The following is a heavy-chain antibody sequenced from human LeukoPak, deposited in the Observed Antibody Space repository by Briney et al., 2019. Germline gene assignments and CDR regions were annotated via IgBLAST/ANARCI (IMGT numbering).Heavy chain of an antibody. D-gene: IGHD4-17*01. J-gene: IGHJ6*03. Sequence: GGSLRLSCAASGFTFSSYGIHWVRQAPGKGLEGVAFIRYGGSIKYYAESVKARFTISRDNSKDTLYLQMNSLRAEDTAVYYCAKGIDYGDYMDVWGKGTTVTVSS. CDR3: AKGIDYGDYMDV. CDR1: GFTFSSYG. CDR2: IRYGGSIK. V-gene: IGHV3-30*02.